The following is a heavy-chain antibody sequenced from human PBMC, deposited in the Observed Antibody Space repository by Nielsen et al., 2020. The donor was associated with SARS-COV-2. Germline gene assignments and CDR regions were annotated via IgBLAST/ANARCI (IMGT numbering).Heavy chain of an antibody. CDR1: RYTLTELP. J-gene: IGHJ6*02. Sequence: ASVKVSCKVSRYTLTELPIHWVRQAPGKGLEWMGGFDPEDGERIFAQQFQGRVTMTEDTSTDTAYMELTSLRSEDTAVYYCATVSTMAKMDVWGQGTTVTASS. D-gene: IGHD3-10*01. CDR3: ATVSTMAKMDV. CDR2: FDPEDGER. V-gene: IGHV1-24*01.